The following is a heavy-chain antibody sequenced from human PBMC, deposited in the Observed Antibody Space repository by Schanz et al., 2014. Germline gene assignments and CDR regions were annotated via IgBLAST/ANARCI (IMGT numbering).Heavy chain of an antibody. CDR3: AGGPRGGYIEY. V-gene: IGHV3-30*04. CDR1: GFIFSGYA. Sequence: QVQLVESGGGVVQPGNSLRLSCAASGFIFSGYAMIWVRQAPGKGLEWVAVITYDGSNKYYADSVKGRFSISRDNARNTLHLQMDSLRDEDTAVYYCAGGPRGGYIEYWGQGTLVIVSS. J-gene: IGHJ4*02. CDR2: ITYDGSNK. D-gene: IGHD3-16*01.